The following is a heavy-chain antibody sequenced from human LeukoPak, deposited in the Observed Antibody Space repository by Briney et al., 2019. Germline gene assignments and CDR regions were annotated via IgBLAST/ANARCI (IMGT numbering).Heavy chain of an antibody. CDR3: ARIRPVGATTGWFDP. CDR1: GYTFTGYY. V-gene: IGHV1-2*02. CDR2: ISPNSGGT. Sequence: ASVKVSCKASGYTFTGYYMHWVRQAPGQGLEWMGWISPNSGGTNYAQKFQGRVTMTRDTSISTAYMELSRLRSDDTAVYYCARIRPVGATTGWFDPWGQRTLVTVSS. J-gene: IGHJ5*02. D-gene: IGHD1-26*01.